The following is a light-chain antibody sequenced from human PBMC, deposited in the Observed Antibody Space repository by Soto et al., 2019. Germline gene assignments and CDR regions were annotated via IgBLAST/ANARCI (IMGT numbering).Light chain of an antibody. V-gene: IGKV1-39*01. CDR1: QSISGY. CDR2: AAS. CDR3: QEAYTYPLIT. Sequence: DIQITQSPSSLSASVGDRVNITCRASQSISGYLNWYQQKEGRAPHLLIYAASSLQSGVPSRFSGSGSGADFTLTISSLQPEDFATYYCQEAYTYPLITFGQGTRLEIK. J-gene: IGKJ5*01.